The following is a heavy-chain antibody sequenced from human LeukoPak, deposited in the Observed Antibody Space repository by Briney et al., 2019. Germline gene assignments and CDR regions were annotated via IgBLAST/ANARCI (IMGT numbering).Heavy chain of an antibody. J-gene: IGHJ4*02. V-gene: IGHV1-46*01. CDR2: INPSGGST. CDR1: GYTFTSYY. Sequence: ASVTVSCTASGYTFTSYYMHWVRQAPGQGLEWMGIINPSGGSTSYAQKFQGRVTMTRDTSTSTVYMELSSLRSEDTAVYYCARVLGYSVVVAANPPDYWGQETLVTVSS. D-gene: IGHD2-15*01. CDR3: ARVLGYSVVVAANPPDY.